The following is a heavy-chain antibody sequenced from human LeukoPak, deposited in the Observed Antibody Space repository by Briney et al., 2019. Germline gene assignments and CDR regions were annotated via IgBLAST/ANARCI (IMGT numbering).Heavy chain of an antibody. D-gene: IGHD1-1*01. CDR1: GYTFTSYD. Sequence: GASVKVSCKASGYTFTSYDINWVRQATGKGLEWMGWMNPNSGNTGYAQKFQGRVTITRNTSISTAYMELSSLRSEDTSVYYCARGPTGTALFDIWGQGKMVTVSS. CDR2: MNPNSGNT. J-gene: IGHJ3*02. CDR3: ARGPTGTALFDI. V-gene: IGHV1-8*03.